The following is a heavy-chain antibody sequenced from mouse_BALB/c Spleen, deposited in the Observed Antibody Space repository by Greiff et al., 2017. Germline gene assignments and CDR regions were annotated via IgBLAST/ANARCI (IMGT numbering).Heavy chain of an antibody. Sequence: EVQRVESGGGLVKPGGSLKLSCAASGFTFSDYYMYWVRQTPEKRLEWVATISDGGSYTYYPDSVKGRFTISRDNAKNNLYLQMSSLKSEDTAMYYCARDPYYYGSSYDYYAMDYWGQGTSVTVSS. V-gene: IGHV5-4*02. J-gene: IGHJ4*01. CDR3: ARDPYYYGSSYDYYAMDY. CDR1: GFTFSDYY. D-gene: IGHD1-1*01. CDR2: ISDGGSYT.